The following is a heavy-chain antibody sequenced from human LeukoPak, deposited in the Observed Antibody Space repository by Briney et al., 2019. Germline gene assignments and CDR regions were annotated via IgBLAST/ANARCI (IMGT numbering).Heavy chain of an antibody. D-gene: IGHD3-10*01. CDR2: IYPRDSDT. J-gene: IGHJ4*02. CDR3: ARHSDVIGAI. Sequence: GESLSISCKASGYTFTHQWIGWVRQLSGSGLEWMGIIYPRDSDTIYSPSFQGHVTISADTSINTAYLEWSSLEASDTAIYYWARHSDVIGAIWGQGTLVTVSS. V-gene: IGHV5-51*01. CDR1: GYTFTHQW.